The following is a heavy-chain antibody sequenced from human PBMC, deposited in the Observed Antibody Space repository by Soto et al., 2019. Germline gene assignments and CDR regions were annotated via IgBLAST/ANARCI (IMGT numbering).Heavy chain of an antibody. CDR1: GFTFSSYS. V-gene: IGHV3-48*01. CDR2: ISSSSSTI. CDR3: SRVPRDH. Sequence: EVQLVESGGGLVQPGGSLRLSCAASGFTFSSYSMNWVRQAPGKGLEWVSYISSSSSTIYYEDSVKGRFTISRDNAKNSLYLQTNSLRAEDTAVYYCSRVPRDHWGKRTLVTVSS. J-gene: IGHJ5*02.